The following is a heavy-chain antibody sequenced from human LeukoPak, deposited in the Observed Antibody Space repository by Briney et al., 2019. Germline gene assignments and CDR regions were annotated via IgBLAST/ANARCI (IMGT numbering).Heavy chain of an antibody. J-gene: IGHJ4*02. Sequence: GGSLRLSCAASGFTFRIYAMTWVRQAPGKGPEWVSGTLSGGTTTYYADSVKGRFTISRDNWKNTLYLQMNSLRVEDTAVYYCARDWSADYWGQGTLVTVSS. CDR3: ARDWSADY. V-gene: IGHV3-23*01. CDR2: TLSGGTTT. CDR1: GFTFRIYA.